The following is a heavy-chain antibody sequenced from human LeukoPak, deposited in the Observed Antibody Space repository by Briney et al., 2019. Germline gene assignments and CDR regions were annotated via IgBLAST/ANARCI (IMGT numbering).Heavy chain of an antibody. CDR3: TKTYHFDS. V-gene: IGHV3-23*01. CDR2: ISPSGGGT. Sequence: PGGSLRLSCAASGFTFSSYAMSWVRQAPGKGLEWVSSISPSGGGTYYADSVKGRFTISRDNSKNTLCLQMNSLRAEDTAIYYCTKTYHFDSWGQGTLVTVSS. J-gene: IGHJ4*02. CDR1: GFTFSSYA.